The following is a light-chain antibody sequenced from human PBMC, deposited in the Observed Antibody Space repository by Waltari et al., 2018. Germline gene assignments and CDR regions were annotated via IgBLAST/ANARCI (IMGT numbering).Light chain of an antibody. CDR3: QQSYSTPWLT. CDR1: QSISSY. V-gene: IGKV1-39*01. Sequence: DIQMTQSPSSLSASVGDRVTITCRASQSISSYLNWYQQKPGKAPKLLIYAASSLQSGVPSRFSGSGSGTDFTLTISSLQPEDFATYYCQQSYSTPWLTFGGGTKVEIK. J-gene: IGKJ4*01. CDR2: AAS.